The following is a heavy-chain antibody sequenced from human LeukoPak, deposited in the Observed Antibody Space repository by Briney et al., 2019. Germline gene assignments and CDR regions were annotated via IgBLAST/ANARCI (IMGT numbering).Heavy chain of an antibody. CDR1: GYTFTSYA. CDR3: ARERGGYCSGGSCPNWFDP. CDR2: INAGNGNT. D-gene: IGHD2-15*01. Sequence: GASVRASCTASGYTFTSYAMHWVRQAPGQRLEWMGWINAGNGNTKYSQEFQGRVTITRDTSASTAYMELSSLRSEDMAVYYCARERGGYCSGGSCPNWFDPWGQGTLVTVSS. J-gene: IGHJ5*02. V-gene: IGHV1-3*03.